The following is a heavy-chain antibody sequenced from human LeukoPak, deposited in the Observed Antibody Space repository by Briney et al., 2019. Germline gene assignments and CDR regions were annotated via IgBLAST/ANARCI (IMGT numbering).Heavy chain of an antibody. D-gene: IGHD3-22*01. J-gene: IGHJ4*02. CDR3: ARQDYDSSGSPYYFDY. V-gene: IGHV3-11*01. Sequence: GGSLRLSCAASGFTFSDYYMSWIRQAPGKGLEWVSYISSSGSTIYYADSVKGRFTISRDNAKNSLYLQMNSLRAEDTAVYYCARQDYDSSGSPYYFDYWAREPWSPSPQ. CDR1: GFTFSDYY. CDR2: ISSSGSTI.